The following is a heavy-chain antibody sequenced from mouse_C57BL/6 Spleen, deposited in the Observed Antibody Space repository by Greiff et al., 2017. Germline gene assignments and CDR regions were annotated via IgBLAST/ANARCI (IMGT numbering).Heavy chain of an antibody. CDR2: ISSGSSTI. V-gene: IGHV5-17*01. Sequence: EVHLVESGGGLVKPGGSLKLSCAASGFTFSDYGMHWVRQAPEKGLEWVAYISSGSSTIYYADTVKGRFTISRDNAKNTLFLHMTSLRSEDTALYYCARSPYYYGSYFDYWGQGTTLTVSS. CDR1: GFTFSDYG. J-gene: IGHJ2*01. CDR3: ARSPYYYGSYFDY. D-gene: IGHD1-1*01.